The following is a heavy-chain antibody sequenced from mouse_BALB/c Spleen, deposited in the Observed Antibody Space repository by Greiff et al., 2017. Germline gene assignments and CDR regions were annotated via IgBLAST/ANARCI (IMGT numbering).Heavy chain of an antibody. CDR2: ISDGGSYT. CDR3: ANYYGPNWYFDV. J-gene: IGHJ1*01. CDR1: GFTFSDYY. D-gene: IGHD1-1*01. V-gene: IGHV5-4*02. Sequence: EVHLVESGGGLVKPGGSLKLSCAASGFTFSDYYMYWVRQTPEKRLEWVATISDGGSYTYYPDSVKGRFTISRDNAKNNLYLQMSSLKSEDTAMYYCANYYGPNWYFDVWGAGTTVTVSS.